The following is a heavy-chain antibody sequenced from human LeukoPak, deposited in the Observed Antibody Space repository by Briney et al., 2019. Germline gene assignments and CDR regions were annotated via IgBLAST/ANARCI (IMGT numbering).Heavy chain of an antibody. D-gene: IGHD3-10*02. V-gene: IGHV3-20*04. CDR2: INWNGGST. J-gene: IGHJ6*04. Sequence: GGSLRLSCAASGFTFDDYGMGWVRQAPGKGREWGSGINWNGGSTGYADSVKGRFTISRDNAKNSLYLQMNSLRAEDTAVYYCAELGITMIGGVWGKGTTVTISS. CDR1: GFTFDDYG. CDR3: AELGITMIGGV.